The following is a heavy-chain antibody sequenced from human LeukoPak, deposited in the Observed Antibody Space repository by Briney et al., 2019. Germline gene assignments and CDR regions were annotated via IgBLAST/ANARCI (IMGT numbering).Heavy chain of an antibody. CDR3: ARGGIAARFAY. J-gene: IGHJ4*02. D-gene: IGHD6-6*01. V-gene: IGHV3-48*04. Sequence: GGSLRLSCAVSGFTFSTKSMNWVRQAPGKGLEWVSYISSGSSSIFYADSVKGRFTISRDNSKNSLYLQMNSLRVEDTAVYYCARGGIAARFAYWGQGTLVTVSS. CDR1: GFTFSTKS. CDR2: ISSGSSSI.